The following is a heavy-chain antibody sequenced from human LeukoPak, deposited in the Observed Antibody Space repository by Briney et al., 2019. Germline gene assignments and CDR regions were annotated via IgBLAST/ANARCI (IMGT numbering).Heavy chain of an antibody. CDR1: GGSFGGYY. J-gene: IGHJ4*02. CDR2: INHSGST. CDR3: AMYVQLERLGLVDY. V-gene: IGHV4-34*01. D-gene: IGHD1-1*01. Sequence: SETLSLTCAVYGGSFGGYYWSWIRQPPGKGLEWIGEINHSGSTNYNPSLKSRVTISVDTSKNQFSLKLSSVTAADTAVYYCAMYVQLERLGLVDYWGQGTLVTVSS.